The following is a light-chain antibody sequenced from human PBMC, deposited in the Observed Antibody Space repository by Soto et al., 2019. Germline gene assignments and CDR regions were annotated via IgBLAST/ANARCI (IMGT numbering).Light chain of an antibody. J-gene: IGKJ1*01. Sequence: DIQMTQSPSSLSASVGDRVTITCRASQGISTYLNWYQQKPGKAPKLLIYAASSLQSGVPSRFSGSESEKDFTLTISSLQPEDFANYSCQQSYSTTWTFGQGTKVDIK. CDR2: AAS. CDR3: QQSYSTTWT. CDR1: QGISTY. V-gene: IGKV1-39*01.